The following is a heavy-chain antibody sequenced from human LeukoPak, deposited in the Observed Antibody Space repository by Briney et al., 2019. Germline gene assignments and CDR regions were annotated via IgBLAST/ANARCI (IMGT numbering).Heavy chain of an antibody. CDR3: ASSGSYRFDY. V-gene: IGHV3-48*02. CDR1: GFTFDNYA. Sequence: PGGSLRLSCAASGFTFDNYAMSWVRQAPGKGLEWVSYISRSSDTIYYADSVKGRFTISRDNAKNSLYLQMNNLRDEDTAVYYCASSGSYRFDYWGQGTLVTVSS. J-gene: IGHJ4*02. D-gene: IGHD1-26*01. CDR2: ISRSSDTI.